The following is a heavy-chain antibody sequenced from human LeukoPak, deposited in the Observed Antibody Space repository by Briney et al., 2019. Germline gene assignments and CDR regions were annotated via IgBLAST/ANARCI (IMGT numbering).Heavy chain of an antibody. CDR3: ARESRDGYTLDY. V-gene: IGHV3-7*01. D-gene: IGHD5-24*01. J-gene: IGHJ4*02. CDR2: IKQDGSEK. Sequence: GGSLRLSCAASGFTFSSYWMSWVRQAPGKGLEWVANIKQDGSEKYYVDSVKGRFTISRDNAKNSLYLQMNSLRAEDASVYYCARESRDGYTLDYWGQGTLVIVSS. CDR1: GFTFSSYW.